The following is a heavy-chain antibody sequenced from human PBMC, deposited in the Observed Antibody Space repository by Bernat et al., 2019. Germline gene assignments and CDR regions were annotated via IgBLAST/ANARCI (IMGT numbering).Heavy chain of an antibody. CDR3: AKDRDYGDTEPSWFDY. CDR1: GFTFSSYG. D-gene: IGHD4-17*01. J-gene: IGHJ4*02. Sequence: QVQLVESGGGVVQPGRSLRLSCAASGFTFSSYGMHRVRQAPGKGLEWAAVISYDGSNKYYADSVKGRFTISRDNSKNTLYRQMNSQRAEDTAVYYCAKDRDYGDTEPSWFDYWGQGTLVTVYS. CDR2: ISYDGSNK. V-gene: IGHV3-30*18.